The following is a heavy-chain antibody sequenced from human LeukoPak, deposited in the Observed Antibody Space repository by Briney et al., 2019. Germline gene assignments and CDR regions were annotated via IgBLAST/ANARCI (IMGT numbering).Heavy chain of an antibody. Sequence: SETLSLTCTVSGGTISSYYWSWIRRPPGKGLEWIGNIYYSGSTNYNPSLKSRVTISVDTSQSQFSLKLSSVTAADTAVYYCARSSSYYARFDYWGQGSLVTVSS. V-gene: IGHV4-59*08. J-gene: IGHJ4*02. CDR2: IYYSGST. CDR3: ARSSSYYARFDY. CDR1: GGTISSYY. D-gene: IGHD1-26*01.